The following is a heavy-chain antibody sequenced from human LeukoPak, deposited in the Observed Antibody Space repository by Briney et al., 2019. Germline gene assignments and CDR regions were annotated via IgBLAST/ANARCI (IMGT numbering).Heavy chain of an antibody. Sequence: GGSLRLSCAASGFTFSSYAMSWVRQAPGKGLEWVSAISGSGGSTYCADSVKGRFTISRDNSKNTLYLQMNSLRAEDTAVYYCAKNGLRFLEWLSSFDYWGQGTLVTVSS. CDR1: GFTFSSYA. V-gene: IGHV3-23*01. CDR3: AKNGLRFLEWLSSFDY. CDR2: ISGSGGST. D-gene: IGHD3-3*01. J-gene: IGHJ4*02.